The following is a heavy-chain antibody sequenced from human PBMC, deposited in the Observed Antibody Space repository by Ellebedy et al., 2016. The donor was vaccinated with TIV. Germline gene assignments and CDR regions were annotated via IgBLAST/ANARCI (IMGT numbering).Heavy chain of an antibody. CDR2: ISYDGSNK. CDR1: GFTFSSYG. Sequence: GESLKISCAASGFTFSSYGMHWVRQAPGKGLEWVAVISYDGSNKYYADSVKGRFTIARDNSKNTLYLQMNSLRAEDTAVYYCAKEPEQGGFAFDIWGQGTMVTVSS. V-gene: IGHV3-30*18. D-gene: IGHD3-16*01. CDR3: AKEPEQGGFAFDI. J-gene: IGHJ3*02.